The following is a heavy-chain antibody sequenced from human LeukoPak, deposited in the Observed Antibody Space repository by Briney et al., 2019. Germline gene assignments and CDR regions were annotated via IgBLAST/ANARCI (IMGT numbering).Heavy chain of an antibody. CDR1: GGTFSSYA. CDR2: IIPIFGTA. D-gene: IGHD1-26*01. V-gene: IGHV1-69*05. Sequence: RGASVKVSCKASGGTFSSYAISWVRQAPGQGLEWMGGIIPIFGTANYAQKFQGRVTITTDESTSTAYMELSSLRSEDTAVYYCASGQWEPFPLLDYWGQGTLVTVSS. CDR3: ASGQWEPFPLLDY. J-gene: IGHJ4*02.